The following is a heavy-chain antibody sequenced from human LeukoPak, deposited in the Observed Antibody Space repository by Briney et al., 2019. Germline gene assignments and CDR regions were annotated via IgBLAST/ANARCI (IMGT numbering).Heavy chain of an antibody. CDR2: MNPNSDNT. CDR3: ARAGGYSYGTDAFDI. J-gene: IGHJ3*02. CDR1: GYTFISYD. D-gene: IGHD5-18*01. V-gene: IGHV1-8*01. Sequence: GASVKVSCKASGYTFISYDINWVRQATGQGLEWVGWMNPNSDNTGSAQKFQGRVTMTRNTSISTAYMELSSLRSEDTAVYYCARAGGYSYGTDAFDIWGQGTMVTVSS.